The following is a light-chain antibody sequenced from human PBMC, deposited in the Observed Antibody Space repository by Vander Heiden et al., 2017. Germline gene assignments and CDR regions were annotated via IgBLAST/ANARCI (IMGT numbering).Light chain of an antibody. CDR3: QTWDSSSAI. J-gene: IGLJ2*01. Sequence: SYDLTQPPSVSVSPGQTASITCTGDNLGHQYPSWYQQKPGQSPLLVIYEDKKRPSGIPERFSGSNSGNIATLAISGTQPMDEADYYCQTWDSSSAIFGGGTKLTVL. V-gene: IGLV3-1*01. CDR2: EDK. CDR1: NLGHQY.